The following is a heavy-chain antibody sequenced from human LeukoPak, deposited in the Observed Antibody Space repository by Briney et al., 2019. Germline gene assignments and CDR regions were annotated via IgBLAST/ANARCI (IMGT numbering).Heavy chain of an antibody. CDR3: AKDGRFMTTKPNWFDP. J-gene: IGHJ5*02. Sequence: GGSLRLSCAASGFTFNKHGMHWVRQAPGKGLEWFSFIRNDGNDKYYADSVKGRFTISRDNSKNTLYLQMNSLRPEDTAVYYCAKDGRFMTTKPNWFDPWGQRTLVTVSS. D-gene: IGHD4-17*01. CDR2: IRNDGNDK. CDR1: GFTFNKHG. V-gene: IGHV3-30*02.